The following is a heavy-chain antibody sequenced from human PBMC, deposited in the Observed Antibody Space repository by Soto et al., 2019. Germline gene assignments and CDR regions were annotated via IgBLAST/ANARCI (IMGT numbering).Heavy chain of an antibody. D-gene: IGHD6-13*01. V-gene: IGHV4-59*01. CDR3: ARGTSWQLPFDY. Sequence: PSETLSLTCTVSSDSISSYYWSWIRQPPGKRLEWIGYISYSGSTDYNPSLKNRLTISGDTTKNQFYLKVSSVTAADTAIYYCARGTSWQLPFDYWGQGTLVTVSS. CDR1: SDSISSYY. J-gene: IGHJ4*02. CDR2: ISYSGST.